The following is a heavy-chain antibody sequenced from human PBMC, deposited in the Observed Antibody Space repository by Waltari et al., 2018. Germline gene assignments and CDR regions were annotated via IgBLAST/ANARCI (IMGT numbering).Heavy chain of an antibody. J-gene: IGHJ5*02. Sequence: QVQLQESGPGLVKPSQTLSLTCTVSGGSISSGSYYWSWIRQPAGKGLEWIGRIYTSGSTNYNPSLKSRVTISVDTSKNQFSLKLSSVTAADTAVYYCARGPQVFGWFGELSPRRYNWFDPWGQGTLVTVSS. CDR3: ARGPQVFGWFGELSPRRYNWFDP. V-gene: IGHV4-61*02. CDR1: GGSISSGSYY. CDR2: IYTSGST. D-gene: IGHD3-10*01.